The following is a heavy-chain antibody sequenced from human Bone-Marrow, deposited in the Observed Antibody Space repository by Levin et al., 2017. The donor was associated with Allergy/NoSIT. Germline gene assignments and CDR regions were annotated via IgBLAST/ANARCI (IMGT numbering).Heavy chain of an antibody. Sequence: ASVKVSCQVSGYSFTGYWIGWVRQLPGKGLEWMGIIYPDDSDTRYSPSFHGQVTISADKSISTAYLQWRSLKASDTAIYYCARSWSSSPSGAVDNWGRGTMVAVSS. D-gene: IGHD6-13*01. CDR3: ARSWSSSPSGAVDN. CDR2: IYPDDSDT. J-gene: IGHJ3*02. CDR1: GYSFTGYW. V-gene: IGHV5-51*01.